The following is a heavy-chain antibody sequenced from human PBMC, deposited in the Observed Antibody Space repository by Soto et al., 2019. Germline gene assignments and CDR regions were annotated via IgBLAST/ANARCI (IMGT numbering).Heavy chain of an antibody. CDR3: ARGVWFVELIFDY. V-gene: IGHV4-31*03. D-gene: IGHD3-10*01. J-gene: IGHJ4*02. CDR2: IYYSGST. Sequence: QVQLQESGPGLVKPSQTLSLTCTVSGGSISSGGYYWSWIRQHPGKGLEWIGYIYYSGSTYYNQSLKSRVTIAVDTSKNQSSLKLSSVTAADTAVYYCARGVWFVELIFDYWGQGTLVTVSS. CDR1: GGSISSGGYY.